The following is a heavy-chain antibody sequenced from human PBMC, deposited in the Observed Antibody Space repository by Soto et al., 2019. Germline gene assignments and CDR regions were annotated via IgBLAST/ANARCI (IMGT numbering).Heavy chain of an antibody. J-gene: IGHJ5*02. CDR3: ARAGLGCSGGSCYDWFDP. CDR1: GGTFSSYA. CDR2: IIPIFGTA. D-gene: IGHD2-15*01. Sequence: QVQLVQSGAEVKKPGSSVKVSCKASGGTFSSYAISWVRQAPGQGLEWMGGIIPIFGTANYAQKFQGRVTITADESTSTAHMELSSLRSEDTAVYYCARAGLGCSGGSCYDWFDPWGQGTLVTVSS. V-gene: IGHV1-69*01.